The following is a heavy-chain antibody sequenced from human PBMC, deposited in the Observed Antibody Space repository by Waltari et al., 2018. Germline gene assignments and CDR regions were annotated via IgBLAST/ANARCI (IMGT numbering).Heavy chain of an antibody. CDR3: ARYFDY. CDR2: ISYDGSNK. Sequence: QVQLVESGGGVVQPGRSLRLSCAASGFTFSSYAMHWVRQAPGKGLEWVAVISYDGSNKYYADSVKGRFTISRDKSKNTLYLQMNSLRAEDTAVYYCARYFDYWGQGTLVTVSS. J-gene: IGHJ4*02. V-gene: IGHV3-30-3*01. CDR1: GFTFSSYA.